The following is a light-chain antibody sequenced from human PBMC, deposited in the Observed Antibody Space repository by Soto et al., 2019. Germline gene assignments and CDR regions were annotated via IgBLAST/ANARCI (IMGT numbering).Light chain of an antibody. CDR2: DVS. J-gene: IGLJ3*02. CDR3: CSYAGSYTNVL. CDR1: SSDVGGYNY. V-gene: IGLV2-11*01. Sequence: QSALTQPRSVSGSPGQSVTISCTGTSSDVGGYNYVSWYQQHPGKAPKLMIYDVSKRPSGVPDRFSGSKSGNTASLTISGLQAEDEADYYCCSYAGSYTNVLFGGGTKLTVL.